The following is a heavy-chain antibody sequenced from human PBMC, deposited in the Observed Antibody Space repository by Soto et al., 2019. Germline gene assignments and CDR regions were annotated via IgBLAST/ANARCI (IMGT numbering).Heavy chain of an antibody. V-gene: IGHV1-8*01. CDR3: ARRVVVVAGGWFDP. Sequence: GASVKVSCKASGYTFTSYDINWVRQATGQGLEWMGWMNPNSGNTGYAQKFQGRVTMTRNTSISTAYMELSSLRSEDTAVYYCARRVVVVAGGWFDPWGQGTLVTVSS. D-gene: IGHD2-15*01. CDR2: MNPNSGNT. CDR1: GYTFTSYD. J-gene: IGHJ5*02.